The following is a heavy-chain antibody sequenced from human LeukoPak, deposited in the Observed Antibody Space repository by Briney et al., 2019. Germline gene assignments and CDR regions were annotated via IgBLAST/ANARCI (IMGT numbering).Heavy chain of an antibody. Sequence: SQTLSLTCTVSGGSIGSGDYYWSWIRQPPRKGLEWIGYIYYSGSTYYNPSLKSRVTISVDTSKNQFSLKLSSVTAADTAVYYCARVYNWNSEVDYWGQGTLVTVSS. CDR2: IYYSGST. V-gene: IGHV4-30-4*08. J-gene: IGHJ4*02. CDR1: GGSIGSGDYY. CDR3: ARVYNWNSEVDY. D-gene: IGHD1-7*01.